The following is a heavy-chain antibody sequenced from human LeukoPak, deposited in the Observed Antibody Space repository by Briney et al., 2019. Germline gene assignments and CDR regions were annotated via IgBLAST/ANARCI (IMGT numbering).Heavy chain of an antibody. Sequence: GASLRLSCAASGFIFSSYAMSWVRQAPGKGLEWVSAISGSGGSTYYADSVKGRFTISRDNSKNTLYLQMNSLRAEDTAVYYCAKDLYYYDSSGYGLDYWGQGTLVTVSS. CDR1: GFIFSSYA. J-gene: IGHJ4*02. CDR2: ISGSGGST. D-gene: IGHD3-22*01. V-gene: IGHV3-23*01. CDR3: AKDLYYYDSSGYGLDY.